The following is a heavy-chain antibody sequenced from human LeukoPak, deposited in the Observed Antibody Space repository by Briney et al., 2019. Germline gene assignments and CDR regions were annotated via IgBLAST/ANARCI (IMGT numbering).Heavy chain of an antibody. D-gene: IGHD3-22*01. CDR2: IIPTFGTA. Sequence: SVKVSCKASGGTFSSYPISWVRQAPRQGLEWMGGIIPTFGTANYAQKFQGRVTLTTDESTSTAYMELNSLRSEDTAVYYCARGIRGYYYYYMDVWGKGTTVTVSS. CDR3: ARGIRGYYYYYMDV. CDR1: GGTFSSYP. V-gene: IGHV1-69*05. J-gene: IGHJ6*03.